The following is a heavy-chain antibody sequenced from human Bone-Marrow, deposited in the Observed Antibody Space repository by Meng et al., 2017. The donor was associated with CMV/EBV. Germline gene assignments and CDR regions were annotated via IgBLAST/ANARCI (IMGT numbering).Heavy chain of an antibody. CDR1: FAFSDYA. Sequence: FAFSDYAMNWVRQARGPGLELVSIIPGGGAETYHADSVKGRFTTSRDNSKNTLYLQMNSLRAEDTAVYYCAKGTKGACTGVTCYPFDYWGRGNLVTVSS. CDR2: IPGGGAET. V-gene: IGHV3-23*01. D-gene: IGHD2-8*02. J-gene: IGHJ4*02. CDR3: AKGTKGACTGVTCYPFDY.